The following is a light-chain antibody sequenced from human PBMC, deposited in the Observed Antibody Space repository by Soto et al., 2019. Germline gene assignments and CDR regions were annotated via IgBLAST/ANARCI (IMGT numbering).Light chain of an antibody. CDR3: HQCDSSPWT. Sequence: EIVLTQSPATLSVSPGXRATLSCRASQSVSSSLAWYRRKPGQAPRLLIYDATNRASGVPARFSGSGSGTDFTLTISRLEPEDFAAFYCHQCDSSPWTFGQGTKV. CDR2: DAT. CDR1: QSVSSS. V-gene: IGKV3-11*01. J-gene: IGKJ1*01.